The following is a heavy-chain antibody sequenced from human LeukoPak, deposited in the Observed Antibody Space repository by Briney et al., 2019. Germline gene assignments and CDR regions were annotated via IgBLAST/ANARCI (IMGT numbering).Heavy chain of an antibody. J-gene: IGHJ4*02. V-gene: IGHV1-69*13. CDR1: GGTFSSYA. D-gene: IGHD6-13*01. CDR3: ARGVAAAGWQFDY. CDR2: IIPIFGTA. Sequence: GASVKVSCKASGGTFSSYAISWVRQAPGQGLEWMGGIIPIFGTANYAQKFQGRVTITADESTSTAHMELSSLRSEDTAVYYCARGVAAAGWQFDYWGQGTLVTVSS.